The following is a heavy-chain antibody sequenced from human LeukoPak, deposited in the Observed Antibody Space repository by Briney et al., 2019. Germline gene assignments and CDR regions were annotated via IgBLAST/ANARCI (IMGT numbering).Heavy chain of an antibody. J-gene: IGHJ4*02. Sequence: GGSLRLSCAASGFTFSSYAMHWVRQAPGKGLEWVAVISYDGSNKYYADSVKGRFTISRDNSKNTLYLQMNSLRAEDTAVYYCARSPILDYWGQGTLVTVSS. D-gene: IGHD5-24*01. CDR2: ISYDGSNK. CDR1: GFTFSSYA. CDR3: ARSPILDY. V-gene: IGHV3-30*01.